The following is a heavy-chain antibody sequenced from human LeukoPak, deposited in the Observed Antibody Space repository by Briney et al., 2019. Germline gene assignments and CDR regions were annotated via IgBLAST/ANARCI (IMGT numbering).Heavy chain of an antibody. V-gene: IGHV3-23*01. Sequence: GGSLRLSCAASGFTFSSYAMSWVRQAPGKGLEWVGLIRDSGEAFYADFARGRFAISRDESENTLYLQMNSLRVEDTAVYFCARDRAANQDWVEFDPWGQGTPVIVSS. CDR1: GFTFSSYA. J-gene: IGHJ5*02. CDR3: ARDRAANQDWVEFDP. D-gene: IGHD3/OR15-3a*01. CDR2: IRDSGEA.